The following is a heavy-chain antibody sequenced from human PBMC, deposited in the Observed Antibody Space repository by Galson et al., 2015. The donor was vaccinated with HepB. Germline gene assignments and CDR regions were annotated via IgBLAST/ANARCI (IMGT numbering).Heavy chain of an antibody. CDR3: AKDRRPVPHSSDF. J-gene: IGHJ4*02. CDR2: ISGSGGST. V-gene: IGHV3-23*01. CDR1: GFAFGTYA. Sequence: SLRLSCAASGFAFGTYAMSWVRQAPGKGLEWVSSISGSGGSTNYADSVRGRFTISRDNSKNTLYLHMNGLRAEDTAVYYCAKDRRPVPHSSDFWGQGTLVTVSS.